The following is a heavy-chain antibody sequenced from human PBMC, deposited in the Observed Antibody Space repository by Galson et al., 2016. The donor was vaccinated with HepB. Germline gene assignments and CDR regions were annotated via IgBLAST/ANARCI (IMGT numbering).Heavy chain of an antibody. CDR2: ILYDGSDK. D-gene: IGHD6-25*01. CDR1: GFTFSNHG. J-gene: IGHJ4*02. CDR3: AKDEGWQQPLPYSLDY. Sequence: SLRLSCAASGFTFSNHGMHWVRQAPGKGLQWVATILYDGSDKYYGDSVKGRFIISRDNSRNLVYLQMNSLRPEDTAIYYCAKDEGWQQPLPYSLDYWGQGSLVTVSS. V-gene: IGHV3-30*18.